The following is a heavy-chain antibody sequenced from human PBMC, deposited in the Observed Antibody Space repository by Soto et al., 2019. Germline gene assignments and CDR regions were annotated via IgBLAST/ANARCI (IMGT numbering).Heavy chain of an antibody. D-gene: IGHD6-19*01. CDR2: INVGSGNT. V-gene: IGHV1-3*01. CDR3: ARVKWGSGSRWLDP. J-gene: IGHJ5*02. CDR1: GYTYISYS. Sequence: GASVKVSCKSSGYTYISYSMHWVRQAPGQRLEWMGWINVGSGNTKYSQNFQGRVTINRDTSASTAYMELSSLTSEDTAVYYCARVKWGSGSRWLDPWGQGTLVIVSS.